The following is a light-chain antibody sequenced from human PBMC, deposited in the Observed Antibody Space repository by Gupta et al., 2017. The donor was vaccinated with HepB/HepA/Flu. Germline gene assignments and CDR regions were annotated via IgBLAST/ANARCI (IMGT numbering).Light chain of an antibody. Sequence: QPVVTQEPSFSVSPGGTVTLTCGLSSGSVSTTNYPSWYQQTPGQAPRTLIHNTNTRSSGVPDRFSGSILGNKAALTITGAQADDESDYYCMLYMGNGISMFGGGTKLTVL. V-gene: IGLV8-61*01. CDR2: NTN. CDR3: MLYMGNGISM. CDR1: SGSVSTTNY. J-gene: IGLJ3*02.